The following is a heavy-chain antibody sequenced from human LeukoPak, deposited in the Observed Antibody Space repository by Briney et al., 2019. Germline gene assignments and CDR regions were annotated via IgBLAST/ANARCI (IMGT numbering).Heavy chain of an antibody. CDR2: IIPIFGTA. D-gene: IGHD5-18*01. J-gene: IGHJ4*02. CDR3: AILSGYSYGYMGY. Sequence: ASVKVSCKASGGTFSSYAISWVRQAPGQGLEWTGGIIPIFGTANYAQKFQGRVTITADKSTSTAYMELSSLRSEDTAVYYCAILSGYSYGYMGYWGQGTLVTVSS. CDR1: GGTFSSYA. V-gene: IGHV1-69*06.